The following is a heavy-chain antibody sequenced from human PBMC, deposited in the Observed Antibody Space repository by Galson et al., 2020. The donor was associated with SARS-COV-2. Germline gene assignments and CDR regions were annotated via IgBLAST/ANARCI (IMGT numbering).Heavy chain of an antibody. CDR1: GYSFTSYW. CDR2: IYPGDSDT. Sequence: KIGESLKISCKGSGYSFTSYWIGWVRQMPGKGLEWMGIIYPGDSDTRYSPSFQGQVTISADKSISTAYLQWSSLKASDTAMYYCATTYYYDSSGYYGAYYFDYWGQGTLVTVSS. CDR3: ATTYYYDSSGYYGAYYFDY. D-gene: IGHD3-22*01. J-gene: IGHJ4*02. V-gene: IGHV5-51*01.